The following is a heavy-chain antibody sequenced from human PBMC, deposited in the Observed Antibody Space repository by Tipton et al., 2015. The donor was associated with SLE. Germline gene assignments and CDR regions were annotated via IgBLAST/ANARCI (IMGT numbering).Heavy chain of an antibody. Sequence: TLSLTCAVYGGSFSGYYWSWIRQPPGKGLEWIWEINHSGSTNYNPSLKSRVTISVDTSKNQFSLKLSSVTAADTAVYYCARGLPATSWFDPWGQGTLVTVSS. CDR3: ARGLPATSWFDP. CDR2: INHSGST. V-gene: IGHV4-34*01. CDR1: GGSFSGYY. J-gene: IGHJ5*02. D-gene: IGHD1-26*01.